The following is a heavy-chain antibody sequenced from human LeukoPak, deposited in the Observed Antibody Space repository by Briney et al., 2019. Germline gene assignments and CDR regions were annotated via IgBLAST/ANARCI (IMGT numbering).Heavy chain of an antibody. V-gene: IGHV3-15*01. CDR3: SRGPDA. J-gene: IGHJ4*02. CDR2: IKSKTDGGTT. D-gene: IGHD5-24*01. Sequence: PGGSLRLSCAASGFTFTNAWMTWVRQAPGKGLEWVGRIKSKTDGGTTDHAAPVKGRFTISRDDSKNMLYLQMNSLKTEDTAVYYCSRGPDAWGQGTLVVVSS. CDR1: GFTFTNAW.